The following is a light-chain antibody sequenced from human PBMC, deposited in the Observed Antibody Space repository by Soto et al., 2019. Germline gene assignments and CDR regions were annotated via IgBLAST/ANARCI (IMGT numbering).Light chain of an antibody. Sequence: DIQMTQSPSTLSASVGDRVTITCRASQSISSGLAWYQQKPGKAPKLLISKASRLQSGVPSRFSGSGSGTELTLTISSLQPDDFATYYCQQYNSYRTSGQGTKVEIK. CDR1: QSISSG. V-gene: IGKV1-5*03. CDR3: QQYNSYRT. CDR2: KAS. J-gene: IGKJ1*01.